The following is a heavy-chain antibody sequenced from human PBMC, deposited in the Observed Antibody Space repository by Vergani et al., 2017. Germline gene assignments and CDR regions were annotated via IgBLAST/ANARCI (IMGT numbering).Heavy chain of an antibody. D-gene: IGHD2-2*01. CDR3: TTDIVVVPAAMPAEDYYYMDV. CDR1: GFTFDDYA. CDR2: ISWNSGSI. Sequence: EVQLVESGGVVVQPGGSLRLSCAASGFTFDDYAMHWVRQAPGKGLEWVSGISWNSGSIGYADSVKGRFTISRDNAKNSLYLQMNSLRAEDTALYYCTTDIVVVPAAMPAEDYYYMDVWGKGTTVTVSS. V-gene: IGHV3-9*01. J-gene: IGHJ6*03.